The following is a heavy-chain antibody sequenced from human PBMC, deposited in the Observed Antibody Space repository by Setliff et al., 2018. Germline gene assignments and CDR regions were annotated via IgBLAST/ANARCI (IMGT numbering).Heavy chain of an antibody. J-gene: IGHJ4*02. CDR2: INHSGST. CDR1: GGTFSDYY. V-gene: IGHV4-34*01. CDR3: ARVPALGGIVGTHGIDN. D-gene: IGHD1-26*01. Sequence: KPSETLSLTCAASGGTFSDYYWTWIRQHPDKGLEWIGEINHSGSTNYNPSLKSRATISIDTSKNQFSLKLTSVTAADTAVYYCARVPALGGIVGTHGIDNWGQGTLVTV.